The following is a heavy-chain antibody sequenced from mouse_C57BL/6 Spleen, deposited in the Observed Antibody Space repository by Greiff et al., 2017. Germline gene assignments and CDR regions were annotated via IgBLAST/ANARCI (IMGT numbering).Heavy chain of an antibody. D-gene: IGHD2-3*01. Sequence: QVQLKQPGAELVRPGSSVKLSCKASGYTFTSYWMHWVKQRPIQGLEWIGNIDPSDSETHYNQKFKDKATLTVDKSSSTAYMQLSSLTSEDSAVYYCAREGSYDGYYGGFFDDWGQGTTLTVSS. CDR1: GYTFTSYW. CDR2: IDPSDSET. CDR3: AREGSYDGYYGGFFDD. J-gene: IGHJ2*01. V-gene: IGHV1-52*01.